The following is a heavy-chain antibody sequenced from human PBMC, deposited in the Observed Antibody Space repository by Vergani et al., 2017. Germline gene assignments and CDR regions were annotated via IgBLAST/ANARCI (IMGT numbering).Heavy chain of an antibody. D-gene: IGHD2-2*01. V-gene: IGHV3-49*03. Sequence: EVQLVESGGDLVQPGRSLRLSCTASGFTFGYYAMDWFRQAPGQGLEWVGGIRSKAYGQATIYAASVKGRFTISRDDSKSIAYLQMNNLQTEDTAMYYCARSIVVVPAAIGFGLGFDPWGQGTLVTVSS. CDR1: GFTFGYYA. CDR2: IRSKAYGQAT. CDR3: ARSIVVVPAAIGFGLGFDP. J-gene: IGHJ5*02.